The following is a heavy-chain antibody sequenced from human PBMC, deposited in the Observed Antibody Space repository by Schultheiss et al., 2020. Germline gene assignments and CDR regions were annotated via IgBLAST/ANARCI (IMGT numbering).Heavy chain of an antibody. J-gene: IGHJ4*02. V-gene: IGHV3-48*02. CDR3: ARMGTHSSFDY. CDR1: GFTVSSNY. CDR2: ITSRSSTI. Sequence: LTCAVSGFTVSSNYMTWVRQAPGKGLEWLSYITSRSSTIYYADSVKGRFTISRDNAKNALYLQMNSLRDEDTADYYCARMGTHSSFDYWGPGTLVTVSS. D-gene: IGHD5-18*01.